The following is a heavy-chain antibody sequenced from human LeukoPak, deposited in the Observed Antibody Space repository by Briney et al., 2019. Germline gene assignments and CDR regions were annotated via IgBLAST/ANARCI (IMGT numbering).Heavy chain of an antibody. D-gene: IGHD3-10*01. Sequence: TSETLSLTCAVFGGSFSGYSWTWIRQPPGKGLEWIGEITDTGSTNYNRSLTSRLTISLDTSQNQLSLTLRSVTAADTAVYYCARVYVTVVRGSWFDPWGQETLVTVSS. V-gene: IGHV4-34*01. J-gene: IGHJ5*02. CDR2: ITDTGST. CDR1: GGSFSGYS. CDR3: ARVYVTVVRGSWFDP.